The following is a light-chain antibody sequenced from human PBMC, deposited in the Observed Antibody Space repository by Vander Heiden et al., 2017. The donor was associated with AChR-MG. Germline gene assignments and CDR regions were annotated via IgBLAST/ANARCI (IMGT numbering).Light chain of an antibody. CDR3: QQLNSYPRT. CDR2: AAS. V-gene: IGKV1-9*01. J-gene: IGKJ1*01. Sequence: DIQLTQSPSFLSASVGERVTITFRASQGISSYLAWYQQKPGKAPKLLIYAASTLQSGVPSRFSDSGSGTEFTLTISSLQPEDFATYYCQQLNSYPRTFGQGTKVEVK. CDR1: QGISSY.